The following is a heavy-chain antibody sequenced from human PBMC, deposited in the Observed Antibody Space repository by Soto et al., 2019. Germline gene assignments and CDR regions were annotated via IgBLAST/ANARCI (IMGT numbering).Heavy chain of an antibody. Sequence: SVKVSCKASGGTFSSYAISWVRQAPGQGLEWMGGIIPIFGTANYAQKFQGRVTITADESTSTAYMELSSLRSEDTAVYYCARGWSSGAPVGPFDYWGQGTLVTVS. CDR1: GGTFSSYA. J-gene: IGHJ4*02. D-gene: IGHD6-19*01. V-gene: IGHV1-69*13. CDR3: ARGWSSGAPVGPFDY. CDR2: IIPIFGTA.